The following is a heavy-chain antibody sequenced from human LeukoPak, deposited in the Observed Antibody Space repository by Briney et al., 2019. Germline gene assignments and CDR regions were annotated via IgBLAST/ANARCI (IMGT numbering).Heavy chain of an antibody. Sequence: GGSLRLSYAASGFTFSSYGMHWVRQAPGKGLEWVAVIWYDGSNKYYADSVKGRFTISRDNSKNTLYLQMNSLRAEDTAVYYCAKEVSSWYYYYYYMDVWGKGTTVTVSS. CDR2: IWYDGSNK. V-gene: IGHV3-33*06. J-gene: IGHJ6*03. CDR3: AKEVSSWYYYYYYMDV. CDR1: GFTFSSYG. D-gene: IGHD6-13*01.